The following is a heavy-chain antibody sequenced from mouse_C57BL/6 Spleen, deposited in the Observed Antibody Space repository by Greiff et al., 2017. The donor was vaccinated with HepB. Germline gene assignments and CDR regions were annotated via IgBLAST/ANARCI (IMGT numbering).Heavy chain of an antibody. V-gene: IGHV1-50*01. J-gene: IGHJ4*01. CDR3: ARRPLRLYAMDY. CDR1: GYTFTSYW. D-gene: IGHD1-2*01. Sequence: VQLQQPGAELVKPGASVKLSCKASGYTFTSYWMQWVKQRPGQGLEWIGEIDPSDSYTNYNQKFKGKATLTVDTSSSTAYMQLSSLTSEDSAVYYCARRPLRLYAMDYWGQGTSVTVSS. CDR2: IDPSDSYT.